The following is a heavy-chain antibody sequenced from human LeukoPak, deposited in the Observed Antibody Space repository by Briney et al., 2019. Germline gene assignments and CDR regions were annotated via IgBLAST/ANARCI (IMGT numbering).Heavy chain of an antibody. J-gene: IGHJ5*02. CDR1: GGSFSGYY. D-gene: IGHD3-10*01. Sequence: SETLSLTCAVYGGSFSGYYWSWIRQPPGKGLEWIGEINHSGSTNYNPSLKSRVTISVDTSKNQFSLKLSSVTAADTAVYYCASADYGSGSYHRWFDPWGQGTLVTVSS. CDR2: INHSGST. CDR3: ASADYGSGSYHRWFDP. V-gene: IGHV4-34*01.